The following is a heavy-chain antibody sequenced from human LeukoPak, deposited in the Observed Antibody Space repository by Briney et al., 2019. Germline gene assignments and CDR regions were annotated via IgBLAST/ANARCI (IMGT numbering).Heavy chain of an antibody. CDR2: INPNSGDT. Sequence: GASVKVSCKASGYTFTGYFIRWVRQAPGQGLEWMGWINPNSGDTNSAQKFQGRVTMTRDTSISTAYMELGRLTSDDTAVYYCARAGPFYSGNYLGFWGQGTLVTVSS. V-gene: IGHV1-2*02. CDR1: GYTFTGYF. CDR3: ARAGPFYSGNYLGF. J-gene: IGHJ4*02. D-gene: IGHD1-26*01.